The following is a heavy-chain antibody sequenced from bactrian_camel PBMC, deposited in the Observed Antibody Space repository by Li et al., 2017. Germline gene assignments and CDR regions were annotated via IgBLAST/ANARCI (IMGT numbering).Heavy chain of an antibody. D-gene: IGHD6*01. CDR1: GFIFTNYD. CDR3: VRDWGYADRWYVALGY. J-gene: IGHJ6*01. CDR2: INSDGGGTT. Sequence: DVQLVESGGGLIQPGGSLRLSCAASGFIFTNYDMNWVRQAPGKGLEWVSTINSDGGGTTYYSDSVKGRFTISRDNAENMVYLQMNSLKFEDTAVYYCVRDWGYADRWYVALGYWTQGTQVTVS. V-gene: IGHV3S40*01.